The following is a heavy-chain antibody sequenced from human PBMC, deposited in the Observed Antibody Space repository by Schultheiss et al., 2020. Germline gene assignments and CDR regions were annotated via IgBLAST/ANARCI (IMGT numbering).Heavy chain of an antibody. CDR1: GGSISSGGYY. V-gene: IGHV4-31*03. CDR3: ARDLFGEDGYYYGMDV. CDR2: IYYSGST. D-gene: IGHD3-10*02. Sequence: SETLSLTCTVSGGSISSGGYYWSWIRQHPGKGLEWIGYIYYSGSTYYNPSLKSRVTISVDTSKNQFSLKLSSVTAADTAVYYCARDLFGEDGYYYGMDVWGQGTTVTVSS. J-gene: IGHJ6*02.